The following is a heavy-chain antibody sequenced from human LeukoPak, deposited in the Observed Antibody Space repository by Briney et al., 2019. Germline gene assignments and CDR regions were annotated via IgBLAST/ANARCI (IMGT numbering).Heavy chain of an antibody. CDR2: IKHDGSEK. D-gene: IGHD2-15*01. CDR1: GFTFSRHW. V-gene: IGHV3-7*01. CDR3: AREDGYCSGGNCYSYFDS. J-gene: IGHJ4*02. Sequence: GGSLRLSCAASGFTFSRHWMTWVRQAPGKGLEWVANIKHDGSEKYYVDSVKGRFTISRDNTRNSLFLQMYSLRAEDTAVYFCAREDGYCSGGNCYSYFDSWGQGTLVTVSS.